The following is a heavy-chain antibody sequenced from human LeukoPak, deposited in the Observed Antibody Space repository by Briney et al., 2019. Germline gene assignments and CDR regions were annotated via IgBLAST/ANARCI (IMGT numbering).Heavy chain of an antibody. CDR2: IIPIFGTA. Sequence: SVKVSCKASGGTFSSYAISWVRQAPGQGLEWMGGIIPIFGTANYAQKFQGRVTITTDESTSTAYMELSSLRSGDTAVYYCASSIFGVANFDYWGQGTLVTVSS. D-gene: IGHD3-3*01. V-gene: IGHV1-69*05. J-gene: IGHJ4*02. CDR3: ASSIFGVANFDY. CDR1: GGTFSSYA.